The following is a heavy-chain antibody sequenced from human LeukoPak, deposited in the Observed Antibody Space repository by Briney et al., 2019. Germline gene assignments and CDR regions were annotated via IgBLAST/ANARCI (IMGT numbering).Heavy chain of an antibody. Sequence: GGSLRLSCAASGFSFSSYSMNWVRQAPGKGLEWVPSINSISSYIYYADSVKGRFTISRDNAKNSLYLQMNSLRAEDTAVYYCARDESGSYPFDYWGQGTLVTVSS. CDR1: GFSFSSYS. J-gene: IGHJ4*02. CDR3: ARDESGSYPFDY. CDR2: INSISSYI. D-gene: IGHD1-26*01. V-gene: IGHV3-21*01.